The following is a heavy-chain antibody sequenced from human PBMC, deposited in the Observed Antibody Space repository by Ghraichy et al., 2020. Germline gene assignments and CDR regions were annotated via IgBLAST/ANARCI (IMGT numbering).Heavy chain of an antibody. V-gene: IGHV4-34*01. J-gene: IGHJ4*02. D-gene: IGHD4-23*01. CDR3: ATHPPTTVASFDC. CDR1: GGSFSGSY. Sequence: SETLSLTCAVYGGSFSGSYWSWIRQLPGKGLEWIGEINHGGSTNYNPSLKSRVTISIDTSKNQFSLKLSSVTAAETAVYYCATHPPTTVASFDCWGQGTLVTVST. CDR2: INHGGST.